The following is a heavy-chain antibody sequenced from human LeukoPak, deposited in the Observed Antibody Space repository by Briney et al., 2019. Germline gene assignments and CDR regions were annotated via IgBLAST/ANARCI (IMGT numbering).Heavy chain of an antibody. D-gene: IGHD3-10*01. V-gene: IGHV3-74*01. J-gene: IGHJ6*02. Sequence: PGGSLRLSCAASGFPFSNYWMHWLRQAPGKGLVWVSRVNSDGSSTSYADFVKGRFTISRDNAKNTLYLQMNSLRAEDTAVYYCARAEYHYGPTGDVWGQGTTVTVSS. CDR3: ARAEYHYGPTGDV. CDR1: GFPFSNYW. CDR2: VNSDGSST.